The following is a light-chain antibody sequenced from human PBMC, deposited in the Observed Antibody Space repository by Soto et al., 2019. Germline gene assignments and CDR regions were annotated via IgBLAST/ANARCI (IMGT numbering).Light chain of an antibody. CDR3: QQYGSSPPRT. CDR1: QSVSNDF. J-gene: IGKJ1*01. Sequence: ENVLAPVPVILFFFSGGRGHLPWTARQSVSNDFLAWYQQKPGQAPRLLIYGASTRATDVPDRFSGSGSGADFTLSISRLEPEDFAVYYCQQYGSSPPRTFGQGTKVDIK. V-gene: IGKV3-20*01. CDR2: GAS.